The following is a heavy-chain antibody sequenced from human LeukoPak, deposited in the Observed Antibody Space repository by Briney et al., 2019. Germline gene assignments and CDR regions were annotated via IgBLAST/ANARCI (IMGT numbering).Heavy chain of an antibody. CDR3: AKSVAGTRRPWDYFDY. D-gene: IGHD6-19*01. Sequence: GGSLRLSCAASGFTFSSYGMHWVRQAPGKGLEWVAVISYDGSNKYYADSVKGRFTISRDNSKNTLYLQMNSLRAEDTAVYYCAKSVAGTRRPWDYFDYWGQGTLVTVSS. V-gene: IGHV3-30*18. J-gene: IGHJ4*02. CDR1: GFTFSSYG. CDR2: ISYDGSNK.